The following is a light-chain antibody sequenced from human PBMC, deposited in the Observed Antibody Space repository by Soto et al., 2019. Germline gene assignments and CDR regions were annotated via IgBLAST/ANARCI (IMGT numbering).Light chain of an antibody. CDR2: QTS. Sequence: EIDLTQSPPTLSVSPFARVSLXCRASQYINTRLAWYQHRPGQAPRLLIYQTSIRAAGIPARFSASGTGTDFTLTISDVQPEDFAVYYCHQRQSWPRTFGQGTKVDIK. CDR3: HQRQSWPRT. J-gene: IGKJ1*01. V-gene: IGKV3D-15*03. CDR1: QYINTR.